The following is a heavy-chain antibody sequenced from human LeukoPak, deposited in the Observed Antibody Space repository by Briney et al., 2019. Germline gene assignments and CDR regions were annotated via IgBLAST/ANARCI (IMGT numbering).Heavy chain of an antibody. CDR2: ISSNGGST. D-gene: IGHD3-22*01. Sequence: GGSLRLSCSASRFTFSSYAMHWVRQAPGKGLEYVSAISSNGGSTYYADSVKGRFTISRDNSKNTLYLQMNSLRAEDTAVYYCAKRGSSGYYFDDWGQGTLVTVSS. CDR3: AKRGSSGYYFDD. CDR1: RFTFSSYA. J-gene: IGHJ4*02. V-gene: IGHV3-64*04.